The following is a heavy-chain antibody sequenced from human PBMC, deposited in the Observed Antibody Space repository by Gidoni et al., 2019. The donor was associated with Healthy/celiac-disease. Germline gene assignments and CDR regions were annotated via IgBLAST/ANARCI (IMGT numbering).Heavy chain of an antibody. J-gene: IGHJ5*02. CDR2: ISGSGGST. Sequence: EVQLLESGGGLVQPGGSLRRSCAASGFTFSSYAMSWVRQAPGKGLEWVSAISGSGGSTYYADSVKGRFTISRDNSKNTLYLQMSSLRAEDTAVYYCAKDGLIVEVPAANGGWFDPWGQGTLVTVSS. D-gene: IGHD2-2*01. CDR1: GFTFSSYA. V-gene: IGHV3-23*01. CDR3: AKDGLIVEVPAANGGWFDP.